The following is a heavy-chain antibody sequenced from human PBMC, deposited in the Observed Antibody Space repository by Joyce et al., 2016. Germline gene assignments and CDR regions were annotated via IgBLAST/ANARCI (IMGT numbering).Heavy chain of an antibody. CDR2: IRGSSSDS. V-gene: IGHV3-23*01. J-gene: IGHJ6*02. CDR1: GFSFSNFA. Sequence: QLLESGGGLVQPGGSLRLSCVASGFSFSNFAMAWVRQAPGKGREWVSGIRGSSSDSYYADSVKGRFIISRDNSKQTVHLEMNRLRVEDTAIYYCAKVTYGDYIYYGMDVWGQGSTVTVSS. D-gene: IGHD4-17*01. CDR3: AKVTYGDYIYYGMDV.